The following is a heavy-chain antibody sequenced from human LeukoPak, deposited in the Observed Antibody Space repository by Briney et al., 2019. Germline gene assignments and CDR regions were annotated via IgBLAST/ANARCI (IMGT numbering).Heavy chain of an antibody. J-gene: IGHJ5*02. CDR2: IGGDGAGT. V-gene: IGHV3-23*01. Sequence: GGSLRLSCAASGLTFSDYAMSWVRQARGKGLEWVSSIGGDGAGTYYADSVKGRFIISRDNSKSTVFLQMNSLTAEDTAIYFCAKDRLPRGAPGRGEHHNWFDPWGQGTLVTVSS. CDR3: AKDRLPRGAPGRGEHHNWFDP. D-gene: IGHD6-13*01. CDR1: GLTFSDYA.